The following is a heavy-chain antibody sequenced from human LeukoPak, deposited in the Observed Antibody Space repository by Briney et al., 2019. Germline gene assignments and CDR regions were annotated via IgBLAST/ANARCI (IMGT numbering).Heavy chain of an antibody. J-gene: IGHJ5*02. CDR1: GFTVSSNY. CDR3: ARVPGDTAMVTWFDP. V-gene: IGHV3-53*01. Sequence: GGSLRLSCAASGFTVSSNYMSWVRQAPGKGLEWVSVIYSGGSTYYADSVKGRFTISRDNSKSTLYLQMNSLRAEDTAVYYCARVPGDTAMVTWFDPWGQGTLVTVSS. D-gene: IGHD5-18*01. CDR2: IYSGGST.